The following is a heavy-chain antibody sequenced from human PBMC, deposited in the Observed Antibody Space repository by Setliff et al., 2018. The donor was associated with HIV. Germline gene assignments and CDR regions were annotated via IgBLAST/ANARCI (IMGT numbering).Heavy chain of an antibody. V-gene: IGHV4-59*08. CDR1: GGSIWNYY. CDR3: ARQMPIPGIAITPVDY. CDR2: IYYSGST. Sequence: SETLSLTCTVSGGSIWNYYWSWIRQPPGKGLEWIGTIYYSGSTYYNPSLKSRLTISVDTSKSQFSLTLTSVTAADTAVYYCARQMPIPGIAITPVDYWGQGALVTVSS. D-gene: IGHD5-12*01. J-gene: IGHJ4*02.